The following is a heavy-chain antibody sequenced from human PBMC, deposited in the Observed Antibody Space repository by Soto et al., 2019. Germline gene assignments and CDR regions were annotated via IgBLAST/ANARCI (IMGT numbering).Heavy chain of an antibody. CDR3: ARHTIFGVVPYYFDY. V-gene: IGHV4-39*01. CDR1: GGSISSSSYY. CDR2: IYYSGST. D-gene: IGHD3-3*01. J-gene: IGHJ4*02. Sequence: QLQLQESGPGLVKPSETLSLTCTVSGGSISSSSYYWGWIRQPPGKGLEWIGCIYYSGSTYYNPSLKSRVTISVDTSKNQFSLKLSSVTAADTAVYYCARHTIFGVVPYYFDYWGQGTLVTVSS.